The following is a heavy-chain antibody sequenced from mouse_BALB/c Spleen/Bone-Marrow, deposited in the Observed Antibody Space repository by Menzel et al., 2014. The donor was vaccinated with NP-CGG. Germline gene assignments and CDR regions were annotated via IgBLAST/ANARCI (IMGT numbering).Heavy chain of an antibody. CDR1: VYSITSDYA. CDR3: ARYRYDAGYFDD. J-gene: IGHJ2*01. D-gene: IGHD2-14*01. CDR2: LSYGGGT. V-gene: IGHV3-2*02. Sequence: VKLLESVPGQEKPSQSLSLTCSVTVYSITSDYAWDWIRQFPGNKLEWVGYLSYGGGTSYTPSLKRRISITRDTSKNQFFLQLNSVTTEDTATYYCARYRYDAGYFDDWGEGNTLRVS.